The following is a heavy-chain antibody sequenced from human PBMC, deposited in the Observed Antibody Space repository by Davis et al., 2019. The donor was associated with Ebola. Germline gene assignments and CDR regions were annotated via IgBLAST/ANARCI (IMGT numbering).Heavy chain of an antibody. Sequence: GESLKISCAASGFTFSSYAMSWVRQAPGKGLEWVSAISGSGGSTSYADSVKGRFTISRDNAKNTLYLQMNSLRAEDTAVYYCARDAYGCRSTSCYYYYGMDVWGQGTTVTVSS. V-gene: IGHV3-23*01. J-gene: IGHJ6*02. CDR3: ARDAYGCRSTSCYYYYGMDV. CDR1: GFTFSSYA. CDR2: ISGSGGST. D-gene: IGHD2-2*01.